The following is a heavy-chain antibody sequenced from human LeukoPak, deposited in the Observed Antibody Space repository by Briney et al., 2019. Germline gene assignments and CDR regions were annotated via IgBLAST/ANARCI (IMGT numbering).Heavy chain of an antibody. CDR1: GFTFSTYW. Sequence: GGSLRLSCAASGFTFSTYWMHWVRQAPGKGLEWVASINHNGNVNYYVDSVKGRFTISRDNAKNSLYLQMSNLRAGDTAVYFCARGGGLDVWGQGATVTVSS. D-gene: IGHD3-16*01. CDR2: INHNGNVN. CDR3: ARGGGLDV. J-gene: IGHJ6*02. V-gene: IGHV3-7*03.